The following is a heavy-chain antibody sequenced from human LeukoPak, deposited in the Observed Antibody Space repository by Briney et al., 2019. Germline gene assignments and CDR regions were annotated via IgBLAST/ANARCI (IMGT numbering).Heavy chain of an antibody. CDR2: MHYSGST. CDR3: ARESSSDYFAY. J-gene: IGHJ4*02. CDR1: GGSVTSGRYY. V-gene: IGHV4-61*01. D-gene: IGHD6-6*01. Sequence: KPSETLSLTCTVSGGSVTSGRYYWSWIRQPPGKGLEWIGYMHYSGSTNYNPSLKTRVTISIDTSKNQFSLKLSSVTAADTAVYYCARESSSDYFAYWGQGTLVTVSS.